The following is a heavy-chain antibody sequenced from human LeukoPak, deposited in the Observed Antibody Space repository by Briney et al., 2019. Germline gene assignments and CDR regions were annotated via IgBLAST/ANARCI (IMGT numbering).Heavy chain of an antibody. CDR2: IYYSGST. CDR1: GGSISSGDYY. CDR3: ARVWVYCSSTSCQGED. D-gene: IGHD2-2*01. J-gene: IGHJ4*02. Sequence: SQTLSLTCTVSGGSISSGDYYWSWIRPPPGKGLEWIGYIYYSGSTYYNPSLKSRVTISVDTSKNQFSLKLSSVTAADTAVYYCARVWVYCSSTSCQGEDWGQGTLVTVSS. V-gene: IGHV4-30-4*08.